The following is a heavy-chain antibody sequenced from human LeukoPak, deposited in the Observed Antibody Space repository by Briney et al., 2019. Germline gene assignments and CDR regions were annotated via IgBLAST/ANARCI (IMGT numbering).Heavy chain of an antibody. CDR1: GFTFSSYG. Sequence: GRSLRLSCAASGFTFSSYGMHWVRQAPGKGLEWVAVISYDGSNKYYADSVKGRFTISRDTSKNTLYLQMSSLRPDDTAVYYCVRTYDENPLGWFDPWGQGTLVTVSS. V-gene: IGHV3-30*03. CDR2: ISYDGSNK. CDR3: VRTYDENPLGWFDP. J-gene: IGHJ5*02. D-gene: IGHD5-12*01.